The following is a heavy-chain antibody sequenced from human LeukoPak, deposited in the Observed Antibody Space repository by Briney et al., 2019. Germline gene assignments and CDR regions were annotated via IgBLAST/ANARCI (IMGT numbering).Heavy chain of an antibody. CDR3: AKFKSGGWYTYYFDY. J-gene: IGHJ4*02. Sequence: GRSLRLSCAASGLTFSSYAMSWVRQAPGKWLEWVSAISGSGRSTYYADSVKGRFTISRDNSKNTLYLQMNSLRAEDTAVYYCAKFKSGGWYTYYFDYWGQGTLVTVSS. CDR2: ISGSGRST. D-gene: IGHD6-19*01. V-gene: IGHV3-23*01. CDR1: GLTFSSYA.